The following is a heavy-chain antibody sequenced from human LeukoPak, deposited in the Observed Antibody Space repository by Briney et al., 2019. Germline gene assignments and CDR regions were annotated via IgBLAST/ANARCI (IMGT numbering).Heavy chain of an antibody. Sequence: GRSLRLSCAASGFTFSSYVMHWVRQAPGKGLEWVAVIAYDGSNTNYADSVKGRFTISRDNSKNTLYPQMNSLRAEDTAVYYCARDLTKSSGRVGGYWGQGTLVTVSS. CDR1: GFTFSSYV. J-gene: IGHJ4*02. CDR2: IAYDGSNT. V-gene: IGHV3-30*04. D-gene: IGHD4-23*01. CDR3: ARDLTKSSGRVGGY.